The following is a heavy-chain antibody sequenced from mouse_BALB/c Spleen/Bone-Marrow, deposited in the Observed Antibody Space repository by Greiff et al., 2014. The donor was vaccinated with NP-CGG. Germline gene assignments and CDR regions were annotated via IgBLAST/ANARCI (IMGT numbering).Heavy chain of an antibody. D-gene: IGHD4-1*01. J-gene: IGHJ4*01. V-gene: IGHV14-3*02. Sequence: VQLQQSGAELVKPGASVKLSCTASGFNIKDTYMHWVKQRPGQGLEWIGRIDPANGNTKYDPKFQGKATITADTSSNTAYLQLSSLTSEDTAVDYCARWEYYAMDYWGQGTSVTVSS. CDR1: GFNIKDTY. CDR3: ARWEYYAMDY. CDR2: IDPANGNT.